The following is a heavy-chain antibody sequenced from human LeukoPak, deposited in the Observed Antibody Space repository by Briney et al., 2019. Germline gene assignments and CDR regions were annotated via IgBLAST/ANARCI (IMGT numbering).Heavy chain of an antibody. CDR2: ISSSGGST. CDR3: AESPMTRVTTGGFDF. J-gene: IGHJ4*02. Sequence: GGSLRLSCAASGFTFNSYAMSWVRQAPGKGLEWVSSISSSGGSTYYVDSVKGRFTISRDNSKNTLYLQMNSLRAEDTAVCYCAESPMTRVTTGGFDFWGQGTLVTVSS. D-gene: IGHD4-17*01. CDR1: GFTFNSYA. V-gene: IGHV3-23*01.